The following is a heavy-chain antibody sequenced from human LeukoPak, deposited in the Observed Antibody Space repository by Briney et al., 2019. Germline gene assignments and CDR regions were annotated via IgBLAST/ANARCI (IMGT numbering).Heavy chain of an antibody. CDR2: IYYSGST. CDR3: ARLAVAGPYDAFDI. J-gene: IGHJ3*02. CDR1: GGSISSYY. V-gene: IGHV4-59*08. D-gene: IGHD6-19*01. Sequence: SETLSPTCTVSGGSISSYYWSWIRQPPGKGLEWIGYIYYSGSTNYNPSLKSRVTISVDTSKNQFSLKLSSVTAADTAVYYCARLAVAGPYDAFDIWGQGTMVTVSS.